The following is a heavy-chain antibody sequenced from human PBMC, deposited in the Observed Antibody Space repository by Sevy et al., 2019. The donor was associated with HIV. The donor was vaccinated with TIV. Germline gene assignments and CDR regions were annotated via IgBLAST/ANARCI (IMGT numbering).Heavy chain of an antibody. CDR1: GFTFSSYW. Sequence: GGSLRLSCAASGFTFSSYWMHWVRQAPGKGLVWVSRINSDGSSTSYADSVKGRFTISRDNAKKTLDLQRISLRAEDTAVYYCASPTYYDFWSGSHYYGLDVWGQGTTVTVSS. V-gene: IGHV3-74*01. CDR2: INSDGSST. CDR3: ASPTYYDFWSGSHYYGLDV. J-gene: IGHJ6*02. D-gene: IGHD3-3*01.